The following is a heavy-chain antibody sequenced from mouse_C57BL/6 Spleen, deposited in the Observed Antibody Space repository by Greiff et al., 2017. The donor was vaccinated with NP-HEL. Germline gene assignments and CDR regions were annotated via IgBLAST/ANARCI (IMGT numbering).Heavy chain of an antibody. CDR2: IDPSDSET. J-gene: IGHJ2*01. CDR1: GYTFTSYW. CDR3: AGGAVVATGSFDY. D-gene: IGHD1-1*01. Sequence: QVQLQQPGAELVRPGSSVKLSCKASGYTFTSYWMHWVKQRPIQGLEWIGNIDPSDSETHYNQKFKDKATLTVDKSSSTAYMQLSSLTSEDAAVYCCAGGAVVATGSFDYWGQGTTLTVSS. V-gene: IGHV1-52*01.